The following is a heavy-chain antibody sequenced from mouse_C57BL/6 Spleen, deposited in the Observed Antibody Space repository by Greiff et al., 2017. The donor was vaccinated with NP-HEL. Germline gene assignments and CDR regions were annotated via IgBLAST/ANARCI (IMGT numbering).Heavy chain of an antibody. J-gene: IGHJ2*01. CDR2: IYPGSGST. D-gene: IGHD2-1*01. V-gene: IGHV1-55*01. CDR1: GYTFTSYW. CDR3: ARDGNSRGYFDY. Sequence: VQLQQPGAELVKPGASVKMSCKASGYTFTSYWITWVKQRPGQGLEWIGDIYPGSGSTNYNEKFKSKATLTVDTSSSTAYMQLSSLTSEDSAVYYCARDGNSRGYFDYWGQGTTLTVSS.